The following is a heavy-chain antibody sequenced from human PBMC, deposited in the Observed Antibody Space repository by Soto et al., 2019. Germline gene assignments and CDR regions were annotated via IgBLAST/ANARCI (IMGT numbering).Heavy chain of an antibody. CDR2: IDPSDSYT. CDR3: ARTSMQSRGYSYGHGGMDV. V-gene: IGHV5-10-1*01. CDR1: GYSFTSYW. Sequence: GESLKISCKGSGYSFTSYWISWGRQMPGKGLGWMGRIDPSDSYTNYSPSFQGHVTISADKSISTAYLQWSSLKASDTAMYYCARTSMQSRGYSYGHGGMDVWGQGTTVTVSS. D-gene: IGHD5-18*01. J-gene: IGHJ6*02.